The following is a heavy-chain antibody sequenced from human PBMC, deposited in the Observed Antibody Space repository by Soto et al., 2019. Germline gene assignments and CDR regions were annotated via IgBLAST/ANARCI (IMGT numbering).Heavy chain of an antibody. CDR3: ARESEDLSSNLDY. CDR1: GFTFTRYS. V-gene: IGHV3-21*06. J-gene: IGHJ4*02. CDR2: ISSTTNYI. Sequence: GGSLRLSCAASGFTFTRYSMNWVRQAPGRGLEWVASISSTTNYIYYGESLKGRLTISRDNAKNSMYLQMNTLRAEDTAVYYCARESEDLSSNLDYWGQGTLVTVSS.